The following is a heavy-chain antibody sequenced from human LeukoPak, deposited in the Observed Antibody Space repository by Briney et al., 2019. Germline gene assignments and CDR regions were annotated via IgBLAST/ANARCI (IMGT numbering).Heavy chain of an antibody. Sequence: GGSLRLSCVASGFTITSYNMNWVRQAPGKGLEWVSAISGSGTNTYYADSVKGRFTISRDNSKNTLDLQMNSLRAEDTAVYYCAKANGAIFGVAGYFDYWGQGTLVTVSS. J-gene: IGHJ4*02. V-gene: IGHV3-23*01. CDR2: ISGSGTNT. CDR1: GFTITSYN. D-gene: IGHD3-3*02. CDR3: AKANGAIFGVAGYFDY.